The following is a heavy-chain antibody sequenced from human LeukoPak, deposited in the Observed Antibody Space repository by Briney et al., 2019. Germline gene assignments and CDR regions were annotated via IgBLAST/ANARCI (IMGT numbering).Heavy chain of an antibody. CDR3: GRDRYTGSFDY. D-gene: IGHD3-9*01. CDR2: ISDSRRTI. V-gene: IGHV3-48*02. J-gene: IGHJ4*02. Sequence: GGSLRLSCAASGFTFSSYSMNWVRQAPGKGLEWISYISDSRRTIYYADSVKGRFTISSDNAQNSLFLQMCSLIDEDTAIYYCGRDRYTGSFDYWGQGTPVTVSS. CDR1: GFTFSSYS.